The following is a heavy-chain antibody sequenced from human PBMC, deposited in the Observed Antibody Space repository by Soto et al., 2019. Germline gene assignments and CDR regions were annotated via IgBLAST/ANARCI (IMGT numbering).Heavy chain of an antibody. CDR3: ARHYYTRGKYFDP. J-gene: IGHJ5*02. Sequence: SETLSLTXTVSAGSLDSKNHYWSWIRQPPGKGLEWIGNIYYSGSTYYDPSLESRVTISIDTSKDQFSLKLRSVTAADTAVYFCARHYYTRGKYFDPWGQGTLVTVSS. CDR2: IYYSGST. V-gene: IGHV4-61*01. D-gene: IGHD3-3*01. CDR1: AGSLDSKNHY.